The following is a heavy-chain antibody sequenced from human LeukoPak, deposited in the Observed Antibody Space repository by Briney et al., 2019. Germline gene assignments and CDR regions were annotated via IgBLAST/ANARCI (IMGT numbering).Heavy chain of an antibody. CDR1: GYSISSGYY. CDR3: ARRGYYYDSSGYFGY. Sequence: PSETLSLTCAVSGYSISSGYYWGWIRQPPGKGLEWIGSIYHSGSTYYNPSLKSRVTISVDTPKNQFSLKLSSVTAADTAVYYCARRGYYYDSSGYFGYWGQGTLVTVSS. V-gene: IGHV4-38-2*01. J-gene: IGHJ4*02. CDR2: IYHSGST. D-gene: IGHD3-22*01.